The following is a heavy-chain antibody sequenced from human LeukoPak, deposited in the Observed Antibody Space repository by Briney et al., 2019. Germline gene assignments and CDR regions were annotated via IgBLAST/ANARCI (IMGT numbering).Heavy chain of an antibody. V-gene: IGHV3-33*01. D-gene: IGHD6-6*01. CDR2: IWYDGSNK. Sequence: GGSLRLSCAASGFTFSSYGMHWVRQAPGKGLEWVAVIWYDGSNKYYADSVKGRFTISRDNSKNTLYLQMNSLRAEDTAVYYCARWSEYRVRPFDPWGQGTLVTVSS. J-gene: IGHJ5*02. CDR3: ARWSEYRVRPFDP. CDR1: GFTFSSYG.